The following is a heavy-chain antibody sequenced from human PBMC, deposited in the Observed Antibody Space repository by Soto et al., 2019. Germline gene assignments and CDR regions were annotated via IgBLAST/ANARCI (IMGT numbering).Heavy chain of an antibody. CDR2: IIPIFGTA. CDR3: ARGYCSGGSCYGTFDY. D-gene: IGHD2-15*01. J-gene: IGHJ4*02. Sequence: QVQLVQSGAEVKKPGSSVKVSCKASGGTFSSYAISWVRQAPGQGLEWMGGIIPIFGTANYAQKFQGRVTITADESTSTAYMELSSLRSEDTAVSYCARGYCSGGSCYGTFDYWGQGTLVTVSS. V-gene: IGHV1-69*01. CDR1: GGTFSSYA.